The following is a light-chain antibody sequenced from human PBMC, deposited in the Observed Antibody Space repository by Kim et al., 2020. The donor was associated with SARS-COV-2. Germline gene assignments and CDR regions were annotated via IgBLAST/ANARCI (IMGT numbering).Light chain of an antibody. CDR3: QSYDTSLSGSV. CDR2: ANN. V-gene: IGLV1-40*01. CDR1: NSSVGVGYD. J-gene: IGLJ1*01. Sequence: VNISYTGSNSSVGVGYDVQCYQQLPGRAPKLLIHANNNRPSGVPDRFSGSKSGTSASLAITGLQAEDEADYYCQSYDTSLSGSVFGTGTKVTVL.